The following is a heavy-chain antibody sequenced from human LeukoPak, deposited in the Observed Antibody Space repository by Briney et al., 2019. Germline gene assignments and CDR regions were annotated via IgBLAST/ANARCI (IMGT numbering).Heavy chain of an antibody. Sequence: SGGSLRLSCGASGFRFSSYAMSWVRQAPGKGLEWVSSISGSGGSTYYTDSVKGRFAISRDNSKSTLYPQMNSLGTDDTALYYCVKGGQNYDFWRFDYWGQGTLVTASS. D-gene: IGHD3-3*01. J-gene: IGHJ4*02. CDR3: VKGGQNYDFWRFDY. CDR1: GFRFSSYA. V-gene: IGHV3-23*01. CDR2: ISGSGGST.